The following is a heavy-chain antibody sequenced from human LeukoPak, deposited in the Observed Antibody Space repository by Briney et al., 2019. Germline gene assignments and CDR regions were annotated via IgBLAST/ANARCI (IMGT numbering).Heavy chain of an antibody. CDR1: GFGFSSYW. CDR2: INSDGSTT. CDR3: ARGNYVMDV. V-gene: IGHV3-74*01. Sequence: GGSLRLSCAASGFGFSSYWMYWVRQAPGKGLVWVSRINSDGSTTTNADAVKGRFTISRDNAKNTLYLQLNSLRVEDMAVYYCARGNYVMDVWGQGTTVIVSS. J-gene: IGHJ6*02.